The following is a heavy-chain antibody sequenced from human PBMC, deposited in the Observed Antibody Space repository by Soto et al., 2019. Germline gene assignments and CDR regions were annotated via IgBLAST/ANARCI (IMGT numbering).Heavy chain of an antibody. Sequence: PGESLKISCKGSGYSFTSYWIGWVRQMPGKGLEWMGIIYPGDSDTRYSPSFQGQVTISADKSISTAYLQWSSLKASDTAMFYCARSTARYRQLAPRFDPWGQGTLVTVSS. J-gene: IGHJ5*02. V-gene: IGHV5-51*01. D-gene: IGHD6-6*01. CDR3: ARSTARYRQLAPRFDP. CDR2: IYPGDSDT. CDR1: GYSFTSYW.